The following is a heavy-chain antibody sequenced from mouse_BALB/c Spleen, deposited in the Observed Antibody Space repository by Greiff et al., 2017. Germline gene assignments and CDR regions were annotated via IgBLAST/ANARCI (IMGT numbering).Heavy chain of an antibody. CDR2: IDPANGNT. D-gene: IGHD2-4*01. V-gene: IGHV14-3*02. CDR3: ASYDYDGYAMDY. J-gene: IGHJ4*01. Sequence: EVKLMESGAELVKPGASVKLSCTASGFNIKDTYMHWVKQRPEQGLEWIGRIDPANGNTKYDPKFQGKATITADTSSNTAYLQLSSLTSEDTAVYYCASYDYDGYAMDYWGQGTSVTVSS. CDR1: GFNIKDTY.